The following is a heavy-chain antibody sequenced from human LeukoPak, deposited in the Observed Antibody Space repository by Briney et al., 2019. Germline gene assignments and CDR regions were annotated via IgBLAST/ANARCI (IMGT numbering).Heavy chain of an antibody. CDR3: ASFPFYYDSSGYRFFDY. CDR1: GGSFSGYY. D-gene: IGHD3-22*01. J-gene: IGHJ4*02. V-gene: IGHV4-34*01. CDR2: INHSGST. Sequence: SETLSLTRAVYGGSFSGYYWSWVRQPPGKGLEWIGEINHSGSTDYNPSLKSRVTISVDTSKNQFSLKLSSVTAADTAVYYCASFPFYYDSSGYRFFDYWGQGTLVTVSS.